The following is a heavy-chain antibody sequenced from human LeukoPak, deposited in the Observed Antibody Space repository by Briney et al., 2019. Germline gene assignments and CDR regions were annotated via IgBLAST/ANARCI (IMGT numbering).Heavy chain of an antibody. Sequence: GGSLRLSCAASGFTFSSYSMNWVRQAPGKGLEWVSYISSSGSTIYYADSVKGRFTISRDNAKNSLYLQMNSLRAEDTAVYYCARDPPGGYCSGGSCYHYWGQGTLVTVSS. D-gene: IGHD2-15*01. CDR1: GFTFSSYS. CDR2: ISSSGSTI. CDR3: ARDPPGGYCSGGSCYHY. V-gene: IGHV3-48*04. J-gene: IGHJ4*02.